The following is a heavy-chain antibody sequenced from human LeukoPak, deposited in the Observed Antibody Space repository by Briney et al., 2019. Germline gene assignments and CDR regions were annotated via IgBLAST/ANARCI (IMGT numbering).Heavy chain of an antibody. Sequence: GGSLRLSCAASGFTFSSYGMHWVRQAPGKGLEWVSGISWNSGSIGYADSVKGRFTISRDNAKNSLYLQMNSLRAEDTALYYCAKAPRSSMVRGVFDYWGQGTLVTVSS. V-gene: IGHV3-9*01. D-gene: IGHD3-10*01. J-gene: IGHJ4*02. CDR1: GFTFSSYG. CDR3: AKAPRSSMVRGVFDY. CDR2: ISWNSGSI.